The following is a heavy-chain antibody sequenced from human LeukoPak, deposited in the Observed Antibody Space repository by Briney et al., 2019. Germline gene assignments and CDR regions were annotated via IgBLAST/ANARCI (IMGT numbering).Heavy chain of an antibody. D-gene: IGHD3-22*01. CDR2: INPSGGST. V-gene: IGHV1-46*01. Sequence: GASVKVSCKASGYTFTSYYMHWVRQAPGQGLEWMGIINPSGGSTSYAQKFQGRVTMTRDTSTSTVYMELSSLRSEDTAVYYCARTGGSHYYDNGMDVWGQGTTVTVSS. CDR3: ARTGGSHYYDNGMDV. CDR1: GYTFTSYY. J-gene: IGHJ6*02.